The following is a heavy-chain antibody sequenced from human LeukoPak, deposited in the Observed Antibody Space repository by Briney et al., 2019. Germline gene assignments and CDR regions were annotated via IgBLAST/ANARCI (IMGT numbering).Heavy chain of an antibody. CDR3: AKDQTVLDLEWLLGAYAFDI. CDR2: ISGSGGST. CDR1: GFTFSSYS. D-gene: IGHD3-3*01. Sequence: HPGGSLRLSCAASGFTFSSYSMNWVRQAPGKGLEWVSAISGSGGSTYYADSVKGRFTISRDNSKNTLYLQMNSLRAEDTAVYYCAKDQTVLDLEWLLGAYAFDIWGQGTMVTVSS. J-gene: IGHJ3*02. V-gene: IGHV3-23*01.